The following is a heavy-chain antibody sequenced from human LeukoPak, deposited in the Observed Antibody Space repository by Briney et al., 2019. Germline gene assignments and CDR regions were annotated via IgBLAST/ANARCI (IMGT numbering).Heavy chain of an antibody. D-gene: IGHD3-22*01. CDR2: IKQDGSEK. J-gene: IGHJ4*02. V-gene: IGHV3-7*01. CDR3: AGTYYYDSSGYYGY. CDR1: GFTFSSYW. Sequence: GGSLRLSCAASGFTFSSYWTSWVRQAPGKGLEWVANIKQDGSEKYYVDSVKGRFTISRDNAKNSLYLQMNSLRAEDTAVYYCAGTYYYDSSGYYGYWGQGTLVTVSS.